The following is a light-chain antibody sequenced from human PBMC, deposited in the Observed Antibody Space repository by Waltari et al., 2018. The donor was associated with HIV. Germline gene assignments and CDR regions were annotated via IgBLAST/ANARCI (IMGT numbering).Light chain of an antibody. J-gene: IGLJ2*01. CDR2: LNGDGRN. V-gene: IGLV4-69*01. Sequence: QLVLTQSPSASASLGASVKLTCTLSSGHSRYAIAWHQQQPEKGPRFLMRLNGDGRNITGDGIPDRFPGSSSGTERYLTISSLQSDDEADYYCQTWGTGFLVFGGGTKLTVL. CDR3: QTWGTGFLV. CDR1: SGHSRYA.